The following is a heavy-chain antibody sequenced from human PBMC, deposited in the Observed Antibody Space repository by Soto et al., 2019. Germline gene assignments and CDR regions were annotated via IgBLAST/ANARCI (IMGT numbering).Heavy chain of an antibody. CDR1: GGTFSSYA. V-gene: IGHV1-69*13. J-gene: IGHJ3*02. Sequence: AVKVSCKASGGTFSSYAISWVGQAPGQGLEWMGGIIPIFGTANYAQKFQGRVTITADESTSTAYMELSSLRSGDTAVYYCARESSVAEAWVHAFDIWGQGTMVTVSS. CDR3: ARESSVAEAWVHAFDI. CDR2: IIPIFGTA. D-gene: IGHD6-19*01.